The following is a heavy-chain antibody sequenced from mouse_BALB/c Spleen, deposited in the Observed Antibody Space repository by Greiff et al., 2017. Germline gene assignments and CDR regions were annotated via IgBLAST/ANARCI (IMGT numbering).Heavy chain of an antibody. CDR1: GFTFSSYG. CDR3: ARDGLGRAWFAY. J-gene: IGHJ3*01. V-gene: IGHV5-6-3*01. CDR2: INSNGGST. Sequence: EVQVVESGGGLVQPGGSLKLSCAASGFTFSSYGMSWVRQTPDKRLELVATINSNGGSTYYPDSVKGRFTISRDNAKNTLYLQMSSLKSEDTAMYYCARDGLGRAWFAYWGQGTLVTVSA. D-gene: IGHD4-1*01.